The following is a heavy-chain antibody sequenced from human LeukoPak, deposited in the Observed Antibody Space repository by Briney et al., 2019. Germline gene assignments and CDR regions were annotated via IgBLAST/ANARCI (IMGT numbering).Heavy chain of an antibody. CDR2: IYYSGST. D-gene: IGHD1-14*01. Sequence: SETLSLTCTVSGGSISSYYWSWIRQPPGKGLEWIGYIYYSGSTNYNPSLKSRVTMSVDTSKSQFSLKLTSATAADTALYYCARGANRLDSWGRGTLVTVSS. CDR1: GGSISSYY. CDR3: ARGANRLDS. J-gene: IGHJ4*02. V-gene: IGHV4-59*12.